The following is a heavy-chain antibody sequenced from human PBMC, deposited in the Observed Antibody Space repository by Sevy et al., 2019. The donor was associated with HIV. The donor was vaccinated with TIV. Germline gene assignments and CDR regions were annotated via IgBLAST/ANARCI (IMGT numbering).Heavy chain of an antibody. Sequence: GGSLRLSCAASGFTLDAYWMHWVRQAPGKGLEWLANINQDGSTKYYAASVKGRFTISRDNAKNLVYLQMNSMVPEDTGLYYCARAIAAAAGFWGQGTLVTVSS. CDR2: INQDGSTK. CDR1: GFTLDAYW. CDR3: ARAIAAAAGF. J-gene: IGHJ4*02. D-gene: IGHD6-13*01. V-gene: IGHV3-7*01.